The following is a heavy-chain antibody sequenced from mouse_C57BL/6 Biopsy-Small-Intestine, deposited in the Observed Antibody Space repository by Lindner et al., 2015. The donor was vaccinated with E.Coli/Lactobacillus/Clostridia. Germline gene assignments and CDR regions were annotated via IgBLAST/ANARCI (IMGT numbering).Heavy chain of an antibody. D-gene: IGHD4-1*01. CDR2: INPYSDAT. J-gene: IGHJ2*01. CDR1: GYSFTAYN. Sequence: VQLQESGAELVKPGASVKISCKASGYSFTAYNMNWVKQSHGKSLEWIGTINPYSDATSYNQNFKGKATLTVDKSSSTAYMQLSSLTSEDSAVYYCARLGTGYYFDYWGQGTTLTVSS. CDR3: ARLGTGYYFDY. V-gene: IGHV1-39*01.